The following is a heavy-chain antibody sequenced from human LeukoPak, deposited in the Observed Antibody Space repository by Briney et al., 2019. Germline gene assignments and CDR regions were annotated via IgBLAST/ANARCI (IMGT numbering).Heavy chain of an antibody. CDR1: GYTFTGYY. V-gene: IGHV1-2*06. CDR3: ASRGDGGFDY. D-gene: IGHD3-16*01. CDR2: INPYSGDT. Sequence: ASVKVSCKASGYTFTGYYIHWVRQAPGQGLEWMGRINPYSGDTNYAQKFQGRVTLSRDRSISTAYMELGRLKSDDTAMYYCASRGDGGFDYWGQGTLVTVS. J-gene: IGHJ4*02.